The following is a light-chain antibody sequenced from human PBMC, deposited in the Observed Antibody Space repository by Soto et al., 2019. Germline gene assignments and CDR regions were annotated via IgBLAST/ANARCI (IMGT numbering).Light chain of an antibody. Sequence: QPVLTQSPSASASLGASVRLTCTLSSGHITYAVAWHQQQPEKGPRYLMKLNSDGSHSKGAGIPDRFSGSSSGAERYLTISSLQSEDEADYYCQAWGTVMVFGGGTKLTVL. CDR3: QAWGTVMV. CDR1: SGHITYA. V-gene: IGLV4-69*01. CDR2: LNSDGSH. J-gene: IGLJ3*02.